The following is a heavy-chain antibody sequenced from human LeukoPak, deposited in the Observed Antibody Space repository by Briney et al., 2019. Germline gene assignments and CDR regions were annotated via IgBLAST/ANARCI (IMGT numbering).Heavy chain of an antibody. CDR1: GFTFSNAW. CDR2: IKSKTDGGTT. CDR3: TTGYCSSTSCFDAFDI. J-gene: IGHJ3*02. D-gene: IGHD2-2*01. V-gene: IGHV3-15*01. Sequence: PGGSLRLSCAASGFTFSNAWMSWVRQAPGKGLEWVGRIKSKTDGGTTDYAAPVKGRFTISRDDSKNTLYLQMNSLKTEDTAVYYCTTGYCSSTSCFDAFDIWGQGTMVTVSS.